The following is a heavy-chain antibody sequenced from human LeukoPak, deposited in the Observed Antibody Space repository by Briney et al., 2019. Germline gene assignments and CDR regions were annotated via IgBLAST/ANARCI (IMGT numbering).Heavy chain of an antibody. J-gene: IGHJ4*02. V-gene: IGHV5-51*01. CDR1: GYSFTSYW. Sequence: GESLKISCKGSGYSFTSYWTGWVRQMPGKGLEWMGIIYPGDSDTRYSPSFQGQVTISADKSISTAYLQWSSLKASDTAMYYCARRIAAAVPRSDYWGQGTLVTVSS. CDR2: IYPGDSDT. CDR3: ARRIAAAVPRSDY. D-gene: IGHD6-13*01.